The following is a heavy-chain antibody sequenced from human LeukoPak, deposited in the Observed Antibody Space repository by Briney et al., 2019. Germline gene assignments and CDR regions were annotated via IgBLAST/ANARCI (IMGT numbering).Heavy chain of an antibody. J-gene: IGHJ4*02. Sequence: GGSLRLSCAASGFSFSSYSMNWVRQAPGKGLEWVSYISGSGNAIHYTDSVKGRFTISRDDAKNALYLQMNSLRAEDTAVYFCARDYLYAFDYWGQGTLVTVSS. CDR2: ISGSGNAI. CDR3: ARDYLYAFDY. D-gene: IGHD2-2*01. V-gene: IGHV3-48*01. CDR1: GFSFSSYS.